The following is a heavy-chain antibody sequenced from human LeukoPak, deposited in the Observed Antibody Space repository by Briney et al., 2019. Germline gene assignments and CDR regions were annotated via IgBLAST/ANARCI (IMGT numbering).Heavy chain of an antibody. V-gene: IGHV7-4-1*02. CDR3: ARSYYYDSSGYGDYFDY. D-gene: IGHD3-22*01. CDR1: GYTFSSYA. J-gene: IGHJ4*02. CDR2: INTNTGNP. Sequence: ASVKVSCKASGYTFSSYAMNWVRQAPGQGLEWMGWINTNTGNPTYAQGFTGRFVFSLDTSVSTAYLQVNSLKAEDTAVYYCARSYYYDSSGYGDYFDYWGQGTLVTVS.